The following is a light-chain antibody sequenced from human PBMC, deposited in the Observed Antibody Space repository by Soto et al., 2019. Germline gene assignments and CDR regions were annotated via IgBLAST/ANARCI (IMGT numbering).Light chain of an antibody. CDR3: QQRGT. Sequence: DIQMTQSPSSLSASVGDRVTITCRASQSISSYLNWDQQKPGKAPKLLIYAASSLQSGVPSRFSGSGSGTDFTLTISSLKPEDFATYYCQQRGTCGPGTKVDIK. J-gene: IGKJ3*01. V-gene: IGKV1-39*01. CDR2: AAS. CDR1: QSISSY.